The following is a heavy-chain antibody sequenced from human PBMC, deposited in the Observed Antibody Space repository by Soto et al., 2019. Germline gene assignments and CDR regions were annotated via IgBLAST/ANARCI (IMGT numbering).Heavy chain of an antibody. Sequence: EVQLVESGGGLVQPGGSLRLSCAASGFTFSNSWMSWVRQAPGTGLEWVANIKQDGSEKYYLDSVKGRFTIFRDNADNSLYLQMNNLRAEDTALYYCAYGDYFDYWGQGTLVTVSS. CDR2: IKQDGSEK. CDR1: GFTFSNSW. J-gene: IGHJ4*02. V-gene: IGHV3-7*02. CDR3: AYGDYFDY. D-gene: IGHD4-17*01.